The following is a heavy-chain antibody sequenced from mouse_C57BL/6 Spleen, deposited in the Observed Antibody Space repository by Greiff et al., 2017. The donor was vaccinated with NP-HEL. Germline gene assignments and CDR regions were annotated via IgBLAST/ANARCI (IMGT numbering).Heavy chain of an antibody. Sequence: EVKLMESGPELVKPGASVKIPCKASGYTFTDYNMDWVKQSHGKSLEWIGDINPNNGGTIYNQKFKGKATLTVDKSSSTAYMELRSLTSEDTAVYYCARWTMDYWGQGTSVTVSS. CDR1: GYTFTDYN. V-gene: IGHV1-18*01. J-gene: IGHJ4*01. CDR3: ARWTMDY. CDR2: INPNNGGT.